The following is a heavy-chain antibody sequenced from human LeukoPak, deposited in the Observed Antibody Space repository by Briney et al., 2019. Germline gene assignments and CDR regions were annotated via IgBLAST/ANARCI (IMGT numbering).Heavy chain of an antibody. CDR3: ARQSYRGSYLLYWFDP. J-gene: IGHJ5*02. V-gene: IGHV1-46*01. CDR2: INPSGGST. D-gene: IGHD1-26*01. CDR1: GYTFTSYY. Sequence: ASVKVSCKASGYTFTSYYMHWVRQAPGQGLEWMGIINPSGGSTNYAQKFQGRVTMTRDTSTSTVYMEVSSLRSEDTAVYYCARQSYRGSYLLYWFDPWGQGTLVTVSS.